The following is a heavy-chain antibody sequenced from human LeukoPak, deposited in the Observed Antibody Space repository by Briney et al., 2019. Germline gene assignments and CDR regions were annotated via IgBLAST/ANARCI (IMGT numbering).Heavy chain of an antibody. Sequence: SETLSLTCTVSGGSISSSSYYWGWIRQPPGKGLEWIGRIYYSGSTYYNPSLKSRVTMSVDTSRNQFSLNLSSVTAADTAVYYCARRHDGEFDYWGQGTLVTVSS. D-gene: IGHD3-10*01. CDR2: IYYSGST. J-gene: IGHJ4*02. CDR1: GGSISSSSYY. CDR3: ARRHDGEFDY. V-gene: IGHV4-39*01.